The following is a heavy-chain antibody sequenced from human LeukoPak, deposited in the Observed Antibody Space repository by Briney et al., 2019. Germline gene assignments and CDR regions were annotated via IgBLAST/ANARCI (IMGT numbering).Heavy chain of an antibody. Sequence: PSETLSLTCSVSGGSISSYYWSWIRQPPGKGLEYIGYIFYSGRTNYNPSLKSLLTISVDTSKNQFSLKLSSVTAADTAVYYCARPHRRYSSGWYRDYFDYWGQGTLVTVSS. V-gene: IGHV4-59*12. CDR1: GGSISSYY. CDR3: ARPHRRYSSGWYRDYFDY. CDR2: IFYSGRT. D-gene: IGHD6-19*01. J-gene: IGHJ4*02.